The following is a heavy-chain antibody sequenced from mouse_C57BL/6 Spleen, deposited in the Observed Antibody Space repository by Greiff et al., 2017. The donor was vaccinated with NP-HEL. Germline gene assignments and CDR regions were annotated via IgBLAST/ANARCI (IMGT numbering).Heavy chain of an antibody. D-gene: IGHD3-2*02. Sequence: VQLKESGPGMVKPSQSLSLTCTVTGYSITSGYDWHWIRHFPGNKLEWIGYISYSGSTNYNPSLKSRISITHDTSKNHFFLKLNSVTTEDTATYYCARDSSGYPFAYWGQGTLVTVSA. CDR1: GYSITSGYD. CDR2: ISYSGST. V-gene: IGHV3-1*01. J-gene: IGHJ3*01. CDR3: ARDSSGYPFAY.